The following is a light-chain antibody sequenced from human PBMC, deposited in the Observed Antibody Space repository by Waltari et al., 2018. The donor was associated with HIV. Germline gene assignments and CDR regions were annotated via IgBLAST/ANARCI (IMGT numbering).Light chain of an antibody. CDR2: GNN. V-gene: IGLV1-44*01. CDR1: NSNIGSNT. Sequence: QSVLTQPPSVSGTPGQRVTISCSGRNSNIGSNTVNWYRQFPGTAPKLLIYGNNQRPSGVPDRFSGSKSGTSASLVISGLQSEDEADYYCSTWDDRLNGVVFGGGTRLTVV. J-gene: IGLJ2*01. CDR3: STWDDRLNGVV.